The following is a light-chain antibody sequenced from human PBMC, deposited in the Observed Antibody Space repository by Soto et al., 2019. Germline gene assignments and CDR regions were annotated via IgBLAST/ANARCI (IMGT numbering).Light chain of an antibody. V-gene: IGKV1-9*01. CDR1: QGISSY. Sequence: DIQLTQSPSFLSASVGDRVTITCRASQGISSYLAWYQQKPGKAPKLLIYAASTLQSGVPSRFSGSGSGTEFTLTISSLQPDDFATYYCQHYNSYPITFGGGTKVEIK. CDR2: AAS. J-gene: IGKJ4*01. CDR3: QHYNSYPIT.